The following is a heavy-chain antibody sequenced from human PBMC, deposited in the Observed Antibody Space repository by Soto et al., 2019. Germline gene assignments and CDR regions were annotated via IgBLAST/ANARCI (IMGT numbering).Heavy chain of an antibody. CDR2: IKQDGSEK. V-gene: IGHV3-7*01. D-gene: IGHD3-16*01. CDR1: GFTFSSYA. J-gene: IGHJ6*03. Sequence: GGSLRLSCAASGFTFSSYAMHWVRQAPGKGLEWVANIKQDGSEKYYVDSVKGRFTISRDNAKNSLYLQMNSLRAEDTAVYYCARGPLCCYDYYYYYMDFWGRGTTVTVSS. CDR3: ARGPLCCYDYYYYYMDF.